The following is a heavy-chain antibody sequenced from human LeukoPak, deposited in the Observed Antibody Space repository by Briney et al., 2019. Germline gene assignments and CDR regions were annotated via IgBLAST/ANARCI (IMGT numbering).Heavy chain of an antibody. Sequence: SETLSLTCTVSGYSISSGYYWGWIRQPPGKGLEWIGSIYHSGSTYYNPSLKSRVTISVDTSKNQFSLKLSSVTAAGTAVYYCARVSRSSSWHYYYYYYMDVWGKGTTVTVSS. D-gene: IGHD6-13*01. CDR1: GYSISSGYY. V-gene: IGHV4-38-2*02. J-gene: IGHJ6*03. CDR2: IYHSGST. CDR3: ARVSRSSSWHYYYYYYMDV.